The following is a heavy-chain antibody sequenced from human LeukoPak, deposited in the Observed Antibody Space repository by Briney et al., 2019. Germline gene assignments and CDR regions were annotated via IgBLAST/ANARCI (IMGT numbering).Heavy chain of an antibody. V-gene: IGHV3-23*01. Sequence: PGGSLRLSCAASGFTFSSYAMSWVRQAPGEGLEWVSAISTNGGSTYFADSVKGRFTITRDNSKNTLSLEMNSLRPEDTAVYYCAKDQTPSSPSTVTMTFDYWGQGTLVTVSS. CDR3: AKDQTPSSPSTVTMTFDY. CDR1: GFTFSSYA. J-gene: IGHJ4*02. CDR2: ISTNGGST. D-gene: IGHD4-17*01.